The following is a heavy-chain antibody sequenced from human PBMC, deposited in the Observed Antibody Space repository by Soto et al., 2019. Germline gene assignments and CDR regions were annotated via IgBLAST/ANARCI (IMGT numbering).Heavy chain of an antibody. D-gene: IGHD1-26*01. CDR1: GFTFSGSS. V-gene: IGHV3-73*01. CDR3: AIEGAGFGQ. CDR2: IRSKAKNYAT. Sequence: EVKLVESGGGLVQPGGSVKLSCADSGFTFSGSSMHWVRQASGKGLEWVGRIRSKAKNYATTYSESLKGRFIISRDDSKNTTFLQMSSLRTEDTAMYYCAIEGAGFGQWGQGTLVTVSS. J-gene: IGHJ4*02.